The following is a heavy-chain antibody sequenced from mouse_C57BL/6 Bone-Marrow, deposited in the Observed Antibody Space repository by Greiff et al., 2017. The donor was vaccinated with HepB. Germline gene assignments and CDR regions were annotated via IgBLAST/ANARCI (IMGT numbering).Heavy chain of an antibody. D-gene: IGHD1-1*01. CDR3: AREDYGSIMDY. Sequence: QVQLKESGAELARPGASVKLSCKASGYTFTSYGISWVKQRTGQGLEWIGEIYPRSGNTYYNEKFKGKATLTADKSSSTAYMELRSLTSEDSAVYFCAREDYGSIMDYWGQGTSVTVSS. J-gene: IGHJ4*01. CDR1: GYTFTSYG. V-gene: IGHV1-81*01. CDR2: IYPRSGNT.